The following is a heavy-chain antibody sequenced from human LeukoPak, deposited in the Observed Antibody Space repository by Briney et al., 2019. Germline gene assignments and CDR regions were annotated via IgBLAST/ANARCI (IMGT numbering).Heavy chain of an antibody. CDR3: AREVGSSWYSL. Sequence: GASVKVSCKASGYTFTGYYMHWVRQAPGQGLEWMGIINPSGGSTSYAQKFQGRVTMTRDMSTSTVYMELSSLRSEDTAVYYCAREVGSSWYSLWGQGTLVTVSS. V-gene: IGHV1-46*01. CDR2: INPSGGST. J-gene: IGHJ4*02. CDR1: GYTFTGYY. D-gene: IGHD6-13*01.